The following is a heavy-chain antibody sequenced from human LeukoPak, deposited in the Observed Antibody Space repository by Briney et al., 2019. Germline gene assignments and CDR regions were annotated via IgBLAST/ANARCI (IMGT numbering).Heavy chain of an antibody. CDR2: IIPIFGTA. CDR1: GGTFSSYA. V-gene: IGHV1-69*06. Sequence: SVKVSCKASGGTFSSYAISWVRQAPGQGLEWMGGIIPIFGTANYAQKFQGRVTITADKSTSTAYMELSSLRSEDTAVYYCARVVGSGSYYVGLYYYYMDVWGKGTTVTVSS. J-gene: IGHJ6*03. CDR3: ARVVGSGSYYVGLYYYYMDV. D-gene: IGHD1-26*01.